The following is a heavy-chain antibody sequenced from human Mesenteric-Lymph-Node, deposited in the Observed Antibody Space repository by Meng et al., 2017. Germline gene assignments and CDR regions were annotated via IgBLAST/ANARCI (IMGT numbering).Heavy chain of an antibody. Sequence: GGSLRLSCAASGFTFSDYYMSWIRQAPGKGLEWVSYITSSGSTIYYADSVKGRFTISRDNAKNSLYLQMNRLRAEDTAAYYCAREEGPGVAGDYWGQGPLVTVSS. D-gene: IGHD6-19*01. V-gene: IGHV3-11*04. CDR1: GFTFSDYY. J-gene: IGHJ4*02. CDR2: ITSSGSTI. CDR3: AREEGPGVAGDY.